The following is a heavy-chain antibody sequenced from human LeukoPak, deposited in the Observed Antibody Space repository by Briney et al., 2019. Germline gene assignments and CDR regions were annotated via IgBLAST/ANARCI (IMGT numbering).Heavy chain of an antibody. CDR1: GFTFSSYG. CDR2: IWYDGSNK. CDR3: ARTDETAPAEDFQH. V-gene: IGHV3-33*01. Sequence: GRSLRLSCAASGFTFSSYGMHWVRQAPGKGLEWVAVIWYDGSNKYYADSVKGRFTISRDNSKNTLYLQMKSLRAEDTAVYYCARTDETAPAEDFQHWGQGTLVTVSS. D-gene: IGHD2-21*02. J-gene: IGHJ1*01.